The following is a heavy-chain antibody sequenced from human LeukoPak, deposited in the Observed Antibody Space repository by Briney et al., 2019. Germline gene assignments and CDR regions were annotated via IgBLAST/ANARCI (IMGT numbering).Heavy chain of an antibody. V-gene: IGHV3-7*03. CDR3: ARDRVYGSGWYDY. Sequence: GGSLRLSCAASGFTFSSYWMSWVRQAPGKGLEWVANIKQDGSEKYYVDSVKGRFTISRDNAKNSLYLQMNSLRAEDTAVYYCARDRVYGSGWYDYWGQGTLVTVSS. CDR2: IKQDGSEK. J-gene: IGHJ4*02. D-gene: IGHD6-19*01. CDR1: GFTFSSYW.